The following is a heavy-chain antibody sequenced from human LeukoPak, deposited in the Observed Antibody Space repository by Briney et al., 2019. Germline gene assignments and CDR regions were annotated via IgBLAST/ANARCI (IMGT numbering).Heavy chain of an antibody. D-gene: IGHD6-13*01. V-gene: IGHV1-24*01. CDR1: GYTLTELS. CDR3: ARLAAAGTYSANFDY. Sequence: ASVKVSCKVSGYTLTELSMHWVRQAPGKGLEWMGGFDPEDGETIYAQKFQGRVTITTDESTSTAYMELSSLRSEDTAVYYCARLAAAGTYSANFDYWGQGTLVTVSS. CDR2: FDPEDGET. J-gene: IGHJ4*02.